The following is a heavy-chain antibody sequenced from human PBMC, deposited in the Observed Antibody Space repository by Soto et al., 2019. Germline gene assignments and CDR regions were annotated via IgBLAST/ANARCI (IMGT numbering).Heavy chain of an antibody. V-gene: IGHV4-4*02. Sequence: SETLSLTCAVSGGSISSSNCWSWVRQPPGKGLEWIGEIYHSGSTNYNPSLKSRVTISVDKSKNQFSLELSSVTAADTAVYYCARSPDSSGYYPRRYYYGMDVWGQGTTVT. CDR3: ARSPDSSGYYPRRYYYGMDV. D-gene: IGHD3-22*01. J-gene: IGHJ6*02. CDR1: GGSISSSNC. CDR2: IYHSGST.